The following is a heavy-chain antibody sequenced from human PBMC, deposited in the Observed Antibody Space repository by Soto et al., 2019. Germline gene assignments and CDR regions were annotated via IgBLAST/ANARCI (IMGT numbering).Heavy chain of an antibody. J-gene: IGHJ6*02. CDR1: GYTFTSYG. Sequence: ASVKVSCKASGYTFTSYGISCVRQAPGQGLEWMGWISAYNGNTNYAQKLQGRVTMTTDTSTSTAYMELRSLRSDDTAVYYCARDYGSGRYALIYYYYYGMDVWGQGTTVTVSS. CDR3: ARDYGSGRYALIYYYYYGMDV. V-gene: IGHV1-18*01. CDR2: ISAYNGNT. D-gene: IGHD3-10*01.